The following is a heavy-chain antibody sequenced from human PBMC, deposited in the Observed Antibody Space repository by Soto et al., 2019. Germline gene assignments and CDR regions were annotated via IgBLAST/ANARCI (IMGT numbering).Heavy chain of an antibody. CDR2: ISSSSSYI. CDR1: GFTFSSYS. D-gene: IGHD4-17*01. J-gene: IGHJ6*02. Sequence: EVQLVESGGGLVKPGGSLRLSCAASGFTFSSYSMNWVRQAPGKGLEWVSSISSSSSYIYYAESVKGRFTISRDNAKNSLYLQMNSLRAEDTAVYYCASSRVTTPWYYYGMDVWGQGTTVTVSS. CDR3: ASSRVTTPWYYYGMDV. V-gene: IGHV3-21*01.